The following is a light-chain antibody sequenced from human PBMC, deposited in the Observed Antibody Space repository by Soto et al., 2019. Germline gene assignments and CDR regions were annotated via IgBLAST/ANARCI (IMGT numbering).Light chain of an antibody. CDR3: SSYTTSNTRQIV. V-gene: IGLV2-14*03. CDR2: DVS. J-gene: IGLJ1*01. CDR1: SSDVGGYNY. Sequence: QSALTQPASVSGSPGQSINISCTGTSSDVGGYNYVSWYQHHPGKAPKLIIYDVSNRPSGVSNPFSGSKSGNTASLTISGLQHEDEADYYCSSYTTSNTRQIVFGTGTKVTVL.